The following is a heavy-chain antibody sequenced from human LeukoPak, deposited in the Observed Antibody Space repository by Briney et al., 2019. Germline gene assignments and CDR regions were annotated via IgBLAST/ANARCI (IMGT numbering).Heavy chain of an antibody. J-gene: IGHJ4*02. CDR1: GFTFSDYY. CDR3: AKIPWQGSGSYYKVLDYFDY. V-gene: IGHV3-11*04. CDR2: ISSSGSTI. Sequence: GGSLRLSCAASGFTFSDYYMSWIRQAPGKGLEWVSYISSSGSTIYYADSVKGRFTISRDNSKNTLYLQMNSLRAEDTAVYYCAKIPWQGSGSYYKVLDYFDYWGQGTLVTVSS. D-gene: IGHD3-10*01.